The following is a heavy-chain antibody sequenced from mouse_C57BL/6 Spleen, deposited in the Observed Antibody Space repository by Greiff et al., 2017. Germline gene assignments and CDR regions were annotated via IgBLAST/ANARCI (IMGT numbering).Heavy chain of an antibody. CDR3: ARAYVSSQRWYFDV. CDR1: GYTFTSYW. Sequence: QVQLQQPGAELVMPGASVKLSCKASGYTFTSYWMHWVKQRPGQGLEWIGEIDPSDSYTNYNQQFKGKSTLTVDKSSSTAYMPLSSLTSEDSAVYYCARAYVSSQRWYFDVWGTGTTVTVSS. V-gene: IGHV1-69*01. CDR2: IDPSDSYT. D-gene: IGHD1-1*01. J-gene: IGHJ1*03.